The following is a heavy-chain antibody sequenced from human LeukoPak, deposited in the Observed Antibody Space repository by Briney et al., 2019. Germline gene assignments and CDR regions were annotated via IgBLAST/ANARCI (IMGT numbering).Heavy chain of an antibody. CDR2: IIPNFGTR. CDR1: GGTFSSYA. D-gene: IGHD4-17*01. Sequence: GASMKVSCKASGGTFSSYAISWVRQAPGQGLEWMGGIIPNFGTRNYAQKFQGRVTITADKPTSTAYMELRSLRSEDTAVYYCAREAAADDYGDYGPIDIWGQGTMVIVSS. V-gene: IGHV1-69*06. CDR3: AREAAADDYGDYGPIDI. J-gene: IGHJ3*02.